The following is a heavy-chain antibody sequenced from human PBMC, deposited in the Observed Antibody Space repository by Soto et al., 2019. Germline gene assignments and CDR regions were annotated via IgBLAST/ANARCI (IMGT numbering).Heavy chain of an antibody. CDR1: GFTFSLYS. D-gene: IGHD3-22*01. CDR3: VRARSTDSRPDY. CDR2: ITSSSSYI. Sequence: GGSLRLSCAASGFTFSLYSMIWVRQAPGKGLEWVASITSSSSYIYYEDSLKGRFTISRDNAKNSLFLQLDSLRAEDTAVYFCVRARSTDSRPDYWGQGTLVTSPQ. V-gene: IGHV3-21*01. J-gene: IGHJ4*02.